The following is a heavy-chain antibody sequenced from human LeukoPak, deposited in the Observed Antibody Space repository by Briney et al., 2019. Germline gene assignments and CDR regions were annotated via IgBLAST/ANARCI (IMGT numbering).Heavy chain of an antibody. CDR2: ISSSGGST. D-gene: IGHD4-11*01. CDR3: AKVYRNYDPTY. V-gene: IGHV3-23*01. Sequence: GGSLRLSCAASGFTFSSYAMSWVRQAPGKGLEWVSTISSSGGSTYYADSVKGRFTISRDNSKNTLYLQMNSLRAEDTAVYYCAKVYRNYDPTYWGQGILVTVSS. J-gene: IGHJ4*02. CDR1: GFTFSSYA.